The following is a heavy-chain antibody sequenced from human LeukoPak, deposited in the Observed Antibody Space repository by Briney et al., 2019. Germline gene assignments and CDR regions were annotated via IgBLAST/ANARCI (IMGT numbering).Heavy chain of an antibody. J-gene: IGHJ4*02. D-gene: IGHD1-26*01. CDR3: ARVVGAISLHVFDY. V-gene: IGHV4-59*01. CDR2: IYYSGST. Sequence: SETLSLTCTVFGGSISSYYWSWIRQPPGKGLEWIGYIYYSGSTNYNPSLKSRVTISVDTSKNQFSLKLSSVTAADTAVYYCARVVGAISLHVFDYWGQGTLVTVSS. CDR1: GGSISSYY.